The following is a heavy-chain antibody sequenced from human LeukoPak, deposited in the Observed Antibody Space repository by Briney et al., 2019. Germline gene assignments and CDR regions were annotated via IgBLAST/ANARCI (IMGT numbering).Heavy chain of an antibody. J-gene: IGHJ5*02. D-gene: IGHD3-3*01. V-gene: IGHV4-59*08. CDR2: IYYSGST. CDR1: GGSISSYY. CDR3: ARRPVTSGEYNWFDP. Sequence: SETLSLTCTVSGGSISSYYWSWIRQPPGKGLEWIGYIYYSGSTNYNPSLKSRVTISVDTSKNQFSLKLSSVTAADTAVYYCARRPVTSGEYNWFDPWGQGTLVTVSS.